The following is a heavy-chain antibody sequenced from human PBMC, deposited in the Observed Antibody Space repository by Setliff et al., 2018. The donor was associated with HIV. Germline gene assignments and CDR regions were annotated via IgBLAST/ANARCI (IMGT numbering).Heavy chain of an antibody. Sequence: SETLSLTCTVSGGSISSSSYYWGWVRQPPGKGLEWIGSIYYSGSTYYNPSLKSRVTIFVDTSKNQFSLKVRSVTAADTAVHYCATRAIVVIPDYWGQGTLVTVSS. CDR3: ATRAIVVIPDY. D-gene: IGHD3-22*01. V-gene: IGHV4-39*01. CDR2: IYYSGST. J-gene: IGHJ4*02. CDR1: GGSISSSSYY.